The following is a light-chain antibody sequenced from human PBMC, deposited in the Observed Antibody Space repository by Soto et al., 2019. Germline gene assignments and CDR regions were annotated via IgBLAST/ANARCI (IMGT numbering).Light chain of an antibody. CDR2: KAS. V-gene: IGKV1-5*03. J-gene: IGKJ1*01. Sequence: DIQMTQSPSSLSASVGDRVTITCLASQGISSWLAWYQQKPGKAPKLLIYKASTLKSGVPSRFSGSGSGTEFTLTISSLQPDDVATYYCQHYNSYSEALGQGTKVDIK. CDR1: QGISSW. CDR3: QHYNSYSEA.